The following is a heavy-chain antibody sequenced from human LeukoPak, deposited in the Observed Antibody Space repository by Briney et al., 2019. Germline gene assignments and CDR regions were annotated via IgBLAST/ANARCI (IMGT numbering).Heavy chain of an antibody. D-gene: IGHD3-22*01. CDR1: GFTFSSYA. J-gene: IGHJ6*03. V-gene: IGHV3-23*01. CDR3: ARGLRSDSRGTPLEYYYYMDV. CDR2: ISGSGGST. Sequence: GGSLRLSCAASGFTFSSYAMSWVRQAPGKGLEWVSAISGSGGSTYYADSVKGRFTISRDNSKNTLYLQMNSLRAEDTAVHYCARGLRSDSRGTPLEYYYYMDVWGKGTTVTVSS.